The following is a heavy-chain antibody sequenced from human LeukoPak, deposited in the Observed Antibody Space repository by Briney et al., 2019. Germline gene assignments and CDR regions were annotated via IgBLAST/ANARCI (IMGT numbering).Heavy chain of an antibody. Sequence: GGSLRLSCAASGFTFSSYAMSWVRQAPGKGLEWVSAISGSGGSTYYADSVKGRFTISRDNSKNTLYLQMNSLRAEDTAVYYCARDDKGGGHPTTVTTEPFDYWGQGTLVTVSS. CDR3: ARDDKGGGHPTTVTTEPFDY. V-gene: IGHV3-23*01. CDR1: GFTFSSYA. J-gene: IGHJ4*02. CDR2: ISGSGGST. D-gene: IGHD4-17*01.